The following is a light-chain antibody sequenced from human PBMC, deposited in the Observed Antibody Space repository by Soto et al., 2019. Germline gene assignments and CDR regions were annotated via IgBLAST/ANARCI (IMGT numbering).Light chain of an antibody. Sequence: EIVMTQSPDTLPVSSGERATLSCRASQSVSSNLAWYQQKTGQAPRLLIYGASTRATGIPARSSGSGSGTEFTLTISSLQSEDFAVYYCQQFNNWPRTFGQGTKVEIK. CDR2: GAS. CDR3: QQFNNWPRT. V-gene: IGKV3-15*01. CDR1: QSVSSN. J-gene: IGKJ1*01.